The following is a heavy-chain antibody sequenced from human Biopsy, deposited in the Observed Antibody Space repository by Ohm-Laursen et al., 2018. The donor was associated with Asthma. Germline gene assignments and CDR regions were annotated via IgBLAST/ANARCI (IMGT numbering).Heavy chain of an antibody. CDR1: GGSIISSSW. CDR2: IYHSGPT. J-gene: IGHJ6*02. D-gene: IGHD6-19*01. Sequence: SETLSLTCTVSGGSIISSSWWSWVRQTPGKGLEWIGEIYHSGPTNYNPSLKSRVTISVGKSKNQFSLKLTSVTAADTAVYYCAKIYDRLVLYGMDVWGQGTTVTVSS. CDR3: AKIYDRLVLYGMDV. V-gene: IGHV4-4*02.